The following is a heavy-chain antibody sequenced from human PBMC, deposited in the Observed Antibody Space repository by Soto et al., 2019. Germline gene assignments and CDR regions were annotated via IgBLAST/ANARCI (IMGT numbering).Heavy chain of an antibody. J-gene: IGHJ5*02. V-gene: IGHV1-2*04. CDR3: ARDHRYGFFNWFDP. CDR2: INPNSGGT. D-gene: IGHD5-18*01. CDR1: GYTFTGYY. Sequence: ASVKVSFKASGYTFTGYYMHWVRQAPGQGLEWMGWINPNSGGTNYAQKFQGWVTMTRDTSISTAYMELSRLRSDDTAVYYCARDHRYGFFNWFDPWGQGTLVTVSS.